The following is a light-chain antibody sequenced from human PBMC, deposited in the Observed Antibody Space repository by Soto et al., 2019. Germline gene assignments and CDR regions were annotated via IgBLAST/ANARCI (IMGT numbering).Light chain of an antibody. V-gene: IGKV1-9*01. CDR1: QGLSSY. Sequence: DIQLTQSPSFLSASVGDRVTITFRARQGLSSYLAWYQQKPGKAPNLLIYAASTWQTRVPSRFSGSGSGTEFTLTISSLQPEDFATDYGQQLNSFPFNCAAGTKVDIK. CDR2: AAS. CDR3: QQLNSFPFN. J-gene: IGKJ3*01.